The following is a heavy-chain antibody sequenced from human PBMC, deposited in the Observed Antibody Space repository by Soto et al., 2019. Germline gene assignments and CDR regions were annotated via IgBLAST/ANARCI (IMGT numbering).Heavy chain of an antibody. CDR2: INAGNGNT. Sequence: ASVKVSCKASGYTFTSYAMHWVRQAPGQRLEWMGWINAGNGNTKYSQKFQGRVTITRDTSASTAYMELSSLRSEDTAVYYCARAPITSFGVVIDWFDPWGQGTLVTVSS. CDR3: ARAPITSFGVVIDWFDP. CDR1: GYTFTSYA. D-gene: IGHD3-3*01. V-gene: IGHV1-3*01. J-gene: IGHJ5*02.